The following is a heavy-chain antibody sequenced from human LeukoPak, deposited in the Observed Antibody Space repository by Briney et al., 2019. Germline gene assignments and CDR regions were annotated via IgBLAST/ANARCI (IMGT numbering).Heavy chain of an antibody. CDR1: GFFFNTYW. D-gene: IGHD1/OR15-1a*01. CDR2: INSDGSKT. Sequence: GGSLRLSCAASGFFFNTYWMHWVRQAPGKGLVWVSRINSDGSKTSHADSVKGRFTISRDNAKNSLYLQMNSLRAEDTALYYCARDLGGNTVWGKGTTVTVSS. V-gene: IGHV3-74*01. J-gene: IGHJ6*04. CDR3: ARDLGGNTV.